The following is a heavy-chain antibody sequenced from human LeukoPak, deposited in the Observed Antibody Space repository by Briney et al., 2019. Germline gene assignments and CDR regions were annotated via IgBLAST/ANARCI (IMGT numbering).Heavy chain of an antibody. Sequence: SQTLSLTCTVSGASISSGEYYWSWIRQPAGKGLEWIGRIYTSGSTNYNPSLKSRVTISVDTSKNQFSLKLSSVTAADTAMYYCAREAYDVLTSDWFDPWGQETLVTVSS. CDR3: AREAYDVLTSDWFDP. CDR1: GASISSGEYY. V-gene: IGHV4-61*02. D-gene: IGHD3-9*01. J-gene: IGHJ5*02. CDR2: IYTSGST.